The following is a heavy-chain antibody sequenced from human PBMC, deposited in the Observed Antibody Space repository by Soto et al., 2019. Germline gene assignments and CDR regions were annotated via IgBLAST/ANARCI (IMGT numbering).Heavy chain of an antibody. CDR3: IQSRCGGDCLQSYASYYYYGMDV. Sequence: SGPTLVNPTQTLTLTCTFSAFSLSTGGVGVGWIRQPPGKALEWLALIYWDDDKRYSPSLRSRLTITKDTSKNQVVLTMTNMDPVDTATYYCIQSRCGGDCLQSYASYYYYGMDVWGQGTTVSVSS. CDR1: AFSLSTGGVG. D-gene: IGHD2-21*02. CDR2: IYWDDDK. V-gene: IGHV2-5*02. J-gene: IGHJ6*02.